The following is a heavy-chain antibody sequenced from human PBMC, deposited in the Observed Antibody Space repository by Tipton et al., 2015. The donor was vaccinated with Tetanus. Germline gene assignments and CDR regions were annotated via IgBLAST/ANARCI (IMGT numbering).Heavy chain of an antibody. D-gene: IGHD6-25*01. CDR2: ISSTSRYI. V-gene: IGHV3-21*01. CDR1: GFSISNYR. J-gene: IGHJ4*02. CDR3: VSGAALDY. Sequence: SLRLSYAISGFSISNYRMNWVRQAPGRGLEWVSSISSTSRYIYYAASVKGRVTISRDNAKNSVYLQMNSLRADDTAVYYCVSGAALDYWGQGTLVTVSS.